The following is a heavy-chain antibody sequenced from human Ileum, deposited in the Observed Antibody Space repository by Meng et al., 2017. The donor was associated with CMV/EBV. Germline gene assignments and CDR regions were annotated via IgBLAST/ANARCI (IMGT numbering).Heavy chain of an antibody. CDR2: INPSGDST. Sequence: SRYSFTSHYKQWLRQAPGQGPEWMGVINPSGDSTYYAQKFQGRVTMTRDTSTRTDYMEVTSLRSDDTAIYYCARDNSASDSSWWFDPWGQGTLVTVSS. V-gene: IGHV1-46*01. CDR1: RYSFTSHY. J-gene: IGHJ5*02. CDR3: ARDNSASDSSWWFDP. D-gene: IGHD1-26*01.